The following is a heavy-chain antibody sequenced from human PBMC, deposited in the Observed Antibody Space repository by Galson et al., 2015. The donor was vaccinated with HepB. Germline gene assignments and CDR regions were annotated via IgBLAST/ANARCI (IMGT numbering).Heavy chain of an antibody. V-gene: IGHV3-21*01. Sequence: SLRLSCAASGFTFSTYNMIWVRQAPGRGLEWVSSISSGNDYLYYADSVKGRFTISRDNARNSLYPQMNGLRTEDTAVYYCTRDPPLGTPFDYWGQGTLVTVSS. CDR3: TRDPPLGTPFDY. CDR2: ISSGNDYL. CDR1: GFTFSTYN. J-gene: IGHJ4*02. D-gene: IGHD7-27*01.